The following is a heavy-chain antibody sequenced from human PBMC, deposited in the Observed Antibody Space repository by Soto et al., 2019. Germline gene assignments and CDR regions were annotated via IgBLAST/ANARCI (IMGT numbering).Heavy chain of an antibody. CDR1: GYSFTSYW. CDR2: IDPSDSYT. CDR3: AIIDCDASY. V-gene: IGHV5-10-1*01. J-gene: IGHJ4*02. Sequence: PGESLKISFKGSGYSFTSYWISWVRQMPGKVLELMGRIDPSDSYTNYSPSFQGHVTISADKSISTAYLQRRSLKASDTAMYYCAIIDCDASYWGQGTLDTVSS. D-gene: IGHD2-21*01.